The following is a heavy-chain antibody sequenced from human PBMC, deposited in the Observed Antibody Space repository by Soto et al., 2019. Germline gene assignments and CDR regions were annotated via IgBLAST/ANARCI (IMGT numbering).Heavy chain of an antibody. CDR3: AKGVTTVLDTDAFDI. CDR2: ISWNSGSI. J-gene: IGHJ3*02. CDR1: GFTFDDYA. V-gene: IGHV3-9*01. D-gene: IGHD4-17*01. Sequence: EVQLVESGGGLVQPGRSLRLSCAASGFTFDDYAMHWVRQAPGKGLEWVSGISWNSGSIGYADSVKGRFTISRDNAKNSLYLQMNSLRAEDTALYYCAKGVTTVLDTDAFDIWGQGTMVTVSS.